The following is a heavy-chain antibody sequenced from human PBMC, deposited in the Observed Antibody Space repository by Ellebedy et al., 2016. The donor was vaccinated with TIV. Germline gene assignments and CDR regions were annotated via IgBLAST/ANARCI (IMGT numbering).Heavy chain of an antibody. Sequence: AASVKVSCKASGYTFTAYSMTWVRQAPGQGLEWMGWINTGTVNPTYAQDFTGRFVFSLDTSVNTAYLQINSLKAEDTAVYYCAKISQFSNDNFWGQGTLVTVSS. D-gene: IGHD3-9*01. CDR2: INTGTVNP. V-gene: IGHV7-4-1*02. CDR3: AKISQFSNDNF. J-gene: IGHJ4*02. CDR1: GYTFTAYS.